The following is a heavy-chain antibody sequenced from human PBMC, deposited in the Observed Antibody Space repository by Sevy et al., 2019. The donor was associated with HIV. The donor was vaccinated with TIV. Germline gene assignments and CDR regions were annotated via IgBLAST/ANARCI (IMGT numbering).Heavy chain of an antibody. CDR3: ATFSGASGVFDY. V-gene: IGHV1-46*01. D-gene: IGHD3-16*01. J-gene: IGHJ4*02. CDR1: GYTLIRYY. CDR2: IDPRGGST. Sequence: ASLKVSCKASGYTLIRYYMHWVRQAPGQGLEWMGVIDPRGGSTTYAQKLQGRVIMTRDTSTSTVYMELSSLRSENTAMYYCATFSGASGVFDYWGQGTLVTVSS.